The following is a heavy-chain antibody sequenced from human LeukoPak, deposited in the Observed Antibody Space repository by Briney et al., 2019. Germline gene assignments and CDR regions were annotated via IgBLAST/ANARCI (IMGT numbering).Heavy chain of an antibody. D-gene: IGHD4-17*01. J-gene: IGHJ4*02. V-gene: IGHV3-30-3*01. Sequence: QPGGSLRLSCAASGFTFSSYAMHWVRQAPGKGLEWEAVISYDGSNKYYADSVKGRFTISRDNSKNTLYLQMNSLRAEDTAVYYCARSLPVTTVSSLDYWGQGTLVTVSS. CDR1: GFTFSSYA. CDR3: ARSLPVTTVSSLDY. CDR2: ISYDGSNK.